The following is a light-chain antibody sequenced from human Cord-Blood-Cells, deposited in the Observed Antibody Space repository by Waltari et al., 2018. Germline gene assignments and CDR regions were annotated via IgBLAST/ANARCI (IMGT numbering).Light chain of an antibody. J-gene: IGLJ3*02. CDR2: EGS. V-gene: IGLV2-23*01. CDR1: SSDVGSSNL. CDR3: CSYAGSSTWV. Sequence: QSALTQPASVSGPPGQSITISCTGPSSDVGSSNLVSWYQQHPGKAPKLMIYEGSKRPSGVSNRFSGSKSGNTASLTISGLQAEDEADYYCCSYAGSSTWVFGGGTKLTVL.